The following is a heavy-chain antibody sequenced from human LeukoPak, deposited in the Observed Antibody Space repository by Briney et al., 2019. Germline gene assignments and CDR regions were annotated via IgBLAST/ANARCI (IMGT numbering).Heavy chain of an antibody. J-gene: IGHJ4*02. CDR2: ISSSSSYI. D-gene: IGHD6-13*01. V-gene: IGHV3-21*01. Sequence: PGGSLRLSCAASGFTFSSYSMNWVRQAPGKGLEWVSSISSSSSYIYYADSVKGRFTISRDNAKNPLYLQMNSLRAEDTAVYYCARACPAAGKCYFDYWGQGTLVTVSS. CDR3: ARACPAAGKCYFDY. CDR1: GFTFSSYS.